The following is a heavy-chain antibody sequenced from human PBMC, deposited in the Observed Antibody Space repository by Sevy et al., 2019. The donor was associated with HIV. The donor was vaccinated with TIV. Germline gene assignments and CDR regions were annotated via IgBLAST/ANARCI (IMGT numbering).Heavy chain of an antibody. D-gene: IGHD3-3*01. CDR1: GYTLTKLP. CDR2: FDPEDGET. Sequence: ASVKVSCKVSGYTLTKLPMHWVRQAPGKGLEWMGGFDPEDGETIYEQRFQGRVTMTEDKSTDTAYLELSSLRSEDTAVYYCATLDFWSENPFYGTDVWGQGTTVTVSS. V-gene: IGHV1-24*01. CDR3: ATLDFWSENPFYGTDV. J-gene: IGHJ6*02.